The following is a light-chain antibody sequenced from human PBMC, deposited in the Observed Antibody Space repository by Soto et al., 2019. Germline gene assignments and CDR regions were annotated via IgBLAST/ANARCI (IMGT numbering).Light chain of an antibody. CDR2: WAS. CDR1: QSVLYSSNNKNY. V-gene: IGKV4-1*01. Sequence: DIVMTQSPDSLAVSLGERATINCKSSQSVLYSSNNKNYLAWYQQKPGQLPKLLIYWASTRESGVPDRFSGSGSGTDFTLTISSLQAADVAVYYCQQYYSTPHSFGQGTKLEI. CDR3: QQYYSTPHS. J-gene: IGKJ2*01.